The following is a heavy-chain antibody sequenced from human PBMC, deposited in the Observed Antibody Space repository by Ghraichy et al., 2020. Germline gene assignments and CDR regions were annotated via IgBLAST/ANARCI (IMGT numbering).Heavy chain of an antibody. Sequence: SETLSLTCTVSGGSISSSSYYWGWIRQPPGKGLEWIGGIYYRGSTYYNPSLKSRVTISVDTSKNQFSLKLSSVTAADTAVYYCASTPIDYDSSGYYGNDNWGQGTLVIVSS. J-gene: IGHJ4*02. V-gene: IGHV4-39*01. CDR2: IYYRGST. CDR3: ASTPIDYDSSGYYGNDN. CDR1: GGSISSSSYY. D-gene: IGHD3-22*01.